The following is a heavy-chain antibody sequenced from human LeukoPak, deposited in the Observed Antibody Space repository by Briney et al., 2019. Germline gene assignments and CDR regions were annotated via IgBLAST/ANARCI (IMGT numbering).Heavy chain of an antibody. V-gene: IGHV3-23*01. D-gene: IGHD6-13*01. Sequence: PGGSLRLSCAASGFTFSSYAMSWVRQAPGKGLEWVSTISGSGGSPYYADSVKGRFTISSDNSKNTLYLQVNSLRAEDTAVYYCAKNDYSTYTAWDYWGQGTLVTVSS. CDR3: AKNDYSTYTAWDY. CDR2: ISGSGGSP. J-gene: IGHJ4*02. CDR1: GFTFSSYA.